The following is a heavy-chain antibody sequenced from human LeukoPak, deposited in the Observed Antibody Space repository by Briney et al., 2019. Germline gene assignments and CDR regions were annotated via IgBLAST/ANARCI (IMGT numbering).Heavy chain of an antibody. CDR1: GYTLTELS. CDR3: ARGSSSDWPLEY. Sequence: ASVKVSCKVSGYTLTELSMHWVRQAPGKGLEWMGGFDPEDGETIYAQKFQGRVTITRDTSASTAYMELSTLRSEDTAVYYCARGSSSDWPLEYWGRGILVTVSS. CDR2: FDPEDGET. D-gene: IGHD6-19*01. V-gene: IGHV1-24*01. J-gene: IGHJ4*02.